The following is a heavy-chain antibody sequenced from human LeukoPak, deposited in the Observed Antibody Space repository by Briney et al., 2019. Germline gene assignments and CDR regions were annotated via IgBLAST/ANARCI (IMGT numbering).Heavy chain of an antibody. CDR2: IYYSGST. D-gene: IGHD6-19*01. V-gene: IGHV4-31*03. CDR1: GGSISSGGYY. CDR3: ARESVAGNGVDY. J-gene: IGHJ4*02. Sequence: SQTLSLTCTVSGGSISSGGYYWSWIRQHPGKGLEWIGYIYYSGSTYYNPSLRSRVTISVDTSKNQFSLKLSSVTAADTAVYYCARESVAGNGVDYWGQGTLVTVSS.